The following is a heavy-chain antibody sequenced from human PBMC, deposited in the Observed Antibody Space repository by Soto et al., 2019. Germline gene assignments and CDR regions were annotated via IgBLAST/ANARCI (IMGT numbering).Heavy chain of an antibody. Sequence: PSETLSLTCAVSGGSISSGGYSWSWIRQPPGKGLEWIGYIYYSGSTNYNPSLKSRVTISVDTSKNQFSLKLSSVTAADTAVYYCARRYGGNFDYWGQGTLVTVS. CDR3: ARRYGGNFDY. CDR1: GGSISSGGYS. J-gene: IGHJ4*02. D-gene: IGHD3-16*01. V-gene: IGHV4-61*08. CDR2: IYYSGST.